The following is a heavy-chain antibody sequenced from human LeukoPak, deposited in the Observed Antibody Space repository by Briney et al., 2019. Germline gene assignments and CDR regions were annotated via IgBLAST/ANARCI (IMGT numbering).Heavy chain of an antibody. Sequence: GGSLRLSCAASGFTFSGSAMHWVRQASGKGLEWVGRIRSKANSYATAYAASVKGRFTISRDDSKNTAYLQMNSLKTEDTAVYYCTRNYDSSGYYLNDYWGQGTLVTVSS. V-gene: IGHV3-73*01. CDR1: GFTFSGSA. D-gene: IGHD3-22*01. CDR2: IRSKANSYAT. J-gene: IGHJ4*02. CDR3: TRNYDSSGYYLNDY.